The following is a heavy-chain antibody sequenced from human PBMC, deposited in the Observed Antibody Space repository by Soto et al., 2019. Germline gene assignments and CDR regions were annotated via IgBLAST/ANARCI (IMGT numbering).Heavy chain of an antibody. Sequence: SVKVSCKASGGAFINYAISWLRQAPGQGLEWMGGIIPILATPKYAQKFQGRVTITADESTSTAYMEVSSLRSEDTAVYYCARHDSLVGGTYYFDYWGQGTLVTVSS. J-gene: IGHJ4*02. CDR3: ARHDSLVGGTYYFDY. CDR1: GGAFINYA. CDR2: IIPILATP. V-gene: IGHV1-69*13. D-gene: IGHD1-26*01.